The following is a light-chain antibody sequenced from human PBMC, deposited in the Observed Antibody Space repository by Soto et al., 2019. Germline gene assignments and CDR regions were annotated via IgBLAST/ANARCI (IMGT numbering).Light chain of an antibody. CDR2: GAS. V-gene: IGKV3-15*01. J-gene: IGKJ3*01. CDR3: HQYNNWPPSFT. CDR1: QGISVN. Sequence: EIVMTQSPATLSVSPGERATLSCRASQGISVNLAWYQQKPGQAPRLLIYGASNRATGIPARFSGSGVGTEFTLTINSLQSEDFAVYYCHQYNNWPPSFTFGPRTKVEIK.